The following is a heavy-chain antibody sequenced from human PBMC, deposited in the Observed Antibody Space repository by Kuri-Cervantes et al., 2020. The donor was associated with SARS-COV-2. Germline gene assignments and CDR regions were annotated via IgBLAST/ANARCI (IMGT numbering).Heavy chain of an antibody. J-gene: IGHJ4*02. CDR1: GFTFSSYA. V-gene: IGHV3-48*01. CDR2: ISVSGTTM. Sequence: GESLKISCAASGFTFSSYAMSWVRQAPGKGLEWVSYISVSGTTMYYADSVKGRFTIYRDNAKNSLYLQMHSLRADDTAVYYCVRKGDSWGQGTLVTVSS. CDR3: VRKGDS.